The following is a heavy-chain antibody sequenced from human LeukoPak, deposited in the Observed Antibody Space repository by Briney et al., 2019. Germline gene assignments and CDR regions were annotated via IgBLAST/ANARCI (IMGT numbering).Heavy chain of an antibody. CDR1: GGSLSGYY. V-gene: IGHV4-34*01. CDR2: INHSGST. J-gene: IGHJ4*02. Sequence: PSETLSLTCAVYGGSLSGYYWSWIRQPPGKGLEWIGEINHSGSTNYNPSLKSRVTISVDTSKNQFSLKLSPPTAAGTAVYYCARPPRYWGQGTLVTVSS. CDR3: ARPPRY.